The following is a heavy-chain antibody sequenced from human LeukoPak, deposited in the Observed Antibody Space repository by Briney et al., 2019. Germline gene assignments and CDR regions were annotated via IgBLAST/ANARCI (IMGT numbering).Heavy chain of an antibody. D-gene: IGHD6-13*01. Sequence: GRSLRLSCAASGFTFDDYAMHWVRQAPGKGLEWVSGISWNSGSIGYADSVKGRFTISRDDAKNSLYLQMNSLRAEDTALYYCAKDKKGSWHYFDYWGQGTLVTVSS. J-gene: IGHJ4*02. CDR2: ISWNSGSI. CDR1: GFTFDDYA. CDR3: AKDKKGSWHYFDY. V-gene: IGHV3-9*01.